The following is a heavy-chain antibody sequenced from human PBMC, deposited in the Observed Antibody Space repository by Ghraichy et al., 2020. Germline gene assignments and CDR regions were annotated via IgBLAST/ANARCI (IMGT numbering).Heavy chain of an antibody. J-gene: IGHJ4*02. V-gene: IGHV3-23*01. Sequence: GESLNISCAASGFTFSSYAMSWVRQAPGKGLEWVSAISGSGGSTYYADSVKGRFTISRDNSKNTLYLQMNSLRAEDTAVYYCAKGGLYSLDYWGQGTLVTVSS. D-gene: IGHD2-2*02. CDR2: ISGSGGST. CDR3: AKGGLYSLDY. CDR1: GFTFSSYA.